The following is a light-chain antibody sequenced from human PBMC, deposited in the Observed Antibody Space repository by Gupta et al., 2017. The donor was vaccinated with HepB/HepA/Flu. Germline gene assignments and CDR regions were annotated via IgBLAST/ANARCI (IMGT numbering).Light chain of an antibody. CDR1: SSNIGAGYD. CDR2: GNS. CDR3: QSYDSSLSGSGV. V-gene: IGLV1-40*01. Sequence: QSVLTQPPSVSGAPGQRVTISCTGSSSNIGAGYDVHWYQQLPGTAPKLLIYGNSNRPSGVPDRFSGSKSGTSASLAITXLXAEDEAXYYCQSYDSSLSGSGVFGGGTKLTVL. J-gene: IGLJ2*01.